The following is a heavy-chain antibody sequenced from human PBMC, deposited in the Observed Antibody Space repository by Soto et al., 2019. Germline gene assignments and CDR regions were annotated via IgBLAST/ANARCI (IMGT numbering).Heavy chain of an antibody. Sequence: SETLSLTCTVSGGSVSSGSYYWSWIRQPPAKGLEWIGYIYYSGSTNYNPSLKSRVTISVDTSKNQFSLKLSSVTAADTAVYYCAGQETESYYYYYGMDVWGQGTTVTVSS. CDR2: IYYSGST. J-gene: IGHJ6*02. V-gene: IGHV4-61*01. CDR3: AGQETESYYYYYGMDV. CDR1: GGSVSSGSYY.